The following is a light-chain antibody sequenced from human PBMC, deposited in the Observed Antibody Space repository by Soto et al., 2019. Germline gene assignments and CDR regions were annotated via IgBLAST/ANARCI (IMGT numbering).Light chain of an antibody. Sequence: DLQMTQSPSSLSASVGDRVTITCRASQSISNYLNWYQQKPGKAPKLLIYAASSLQSGVPSRFSGSGSGTDFTLTISSLQPEDFAAYYCQQSYSTLMYTFGQGTKLEIK. CDR1: QSISNY. V-gene: IGKV1-39*01. CDR3: QQSYSTLMYT. J-gene: IGKJ2*01. CDR2: AAS.